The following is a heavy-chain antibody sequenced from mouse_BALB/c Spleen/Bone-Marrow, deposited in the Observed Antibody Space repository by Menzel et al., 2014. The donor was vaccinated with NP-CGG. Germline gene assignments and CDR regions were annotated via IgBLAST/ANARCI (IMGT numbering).Heavy chain of an antibody. CDR3: ARYRYHGSSYAMDY. CDR2: IDPAIINT. J-gene: IGHJ4*01. Sequence: EVKLMESGAELVKPGASVKLSCTASGFNIKDTYMFWVKQRPDQGLEWIGRIDPAIINTKYDPKFQGKATIAADTSSNTAYLQLSSLTSEDTAVYYCARYRYHGSSYAMDYWGQGASVTVSS. V-gene: IGHV14-3*02. CDR1: GFNIKDTY. D-gene: IGHD1-1*01.